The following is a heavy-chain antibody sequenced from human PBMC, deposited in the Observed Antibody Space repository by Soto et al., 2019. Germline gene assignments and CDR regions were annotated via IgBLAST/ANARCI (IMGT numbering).Heavy chain of an antibody. D-gene: IGHD5-12*01. Sequence: PSETLSLTCTVSGGSISSSSYYWGWIRQPPGKGLEWIGSIYYSGSTYYNPSLKSRVTISVDTSKNQFSLKLSSVTAADTAVYYCARQGGYNYYYYYGMDVWGQGTTVTVS. J-gene: IGHJ6*02. CDR2: IYYSGST. V-gene: IGHV4-39*01. CDR3: ARQGGYNYYYYYGMDV. CDR1: GGSISSSSYY.